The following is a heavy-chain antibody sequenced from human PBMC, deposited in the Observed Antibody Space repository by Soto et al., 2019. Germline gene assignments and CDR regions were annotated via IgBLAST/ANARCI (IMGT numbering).Heavy chain of an antibody. CDR3: AREVGDADYYYYGMDV. Sequence: QVQLVQSGAEVKKPGASVKVSCKASGYTFTSYGISWVRQAPGQGLEWMGWISAYNGNTNYAQKLQGRVTMTTDTXTXXAYMELRSLRSDDTAVYYCAREVGDADYYYYGMDVWGQGTTVTVSS. CDR1: GYTFTSYG. CDR2: ISAYNGNT. J-gene: IGHJ6*02. V-gene: IGHV1-18*01. D-gene: IGHD3-10*01.